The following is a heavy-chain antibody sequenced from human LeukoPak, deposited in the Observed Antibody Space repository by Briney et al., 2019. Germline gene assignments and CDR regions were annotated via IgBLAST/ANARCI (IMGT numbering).Heavy chain of an antibody. D-gene: IGHD3-10*01. CDR3: ARTSRRGSGSYYFDY. J-gene: IGHJ4*02. V-gene: IGHV4-39*01. Sequence: PSETLSLTCTVSGGSISSSSYCWGWSRQPPGKGLEWIGSIYYSGSTYYNPSLKSRVTISVDTSKNQFSLKLSSVTAADTAVYYCARTSRRGSGSYYFDYWGQGTLVTVSS. CDR1: GGSISSSSYC. CDR2: IYYSGST.